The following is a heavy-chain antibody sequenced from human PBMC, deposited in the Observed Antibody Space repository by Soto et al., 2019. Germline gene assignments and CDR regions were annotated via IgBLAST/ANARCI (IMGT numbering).Heavy chain of an antibody. D-gene: IGHD6-13*01. CDR1: GFTLSSYG. CDR2: ISYDGSNK. CDR3: AKDASHYSSSWYNGMDV. Sequence: QVQLVESGGGVVQPGRSLRLSCAASGFTLSSYGMHWVRQAPGKGLEWVAVISYDGSNKYYADSVKGRFTIFRDNSKNTLYLQMNSLRAEDTAVYYCAKDASHYSSSWYNGMDVCGQGTTVTV. V-gene: IGHV3-30*18. J-gene: IGHJ6*02.